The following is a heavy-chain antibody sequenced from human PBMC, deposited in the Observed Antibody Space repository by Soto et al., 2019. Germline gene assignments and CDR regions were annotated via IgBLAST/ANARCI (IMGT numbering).Heavy chain of an antibody. J-gene: IGHJ4*02. Sequence: QVQLVESGGGVVQPGRSLRLSCAASGFTFSSYAMHWVRQAPGKGLEWVAVISYDGSNKYYADSVKGRFTISRDNSKNTLYLQMNSLRAEDTAVYYCARGTDAYYDYVWGSYRSPNFDYWGQGTLVTVSS. CDR1: GFTFSSYA. V-gene: IGHV3-30-3*01. D-gene: IGHD3-16*02. CDR3: ARGTDAYYDYVWGSYRSPNFDY. CDR2: ISYDGSNK.